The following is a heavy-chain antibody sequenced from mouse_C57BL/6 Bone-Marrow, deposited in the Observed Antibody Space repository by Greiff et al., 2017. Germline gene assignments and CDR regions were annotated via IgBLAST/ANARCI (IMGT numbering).Heavy chain of an antibody. CDR3: AREFNYFDY. Sequence: QVQLKQSGAELVKPGASVKLSCKASGYTFTIYWMQWVKQRPGQGLEWIGEIDPSDSYTNYNQKFKGKATLTVDTSSSTAYMQLSSLTSEDSAVYYCAREFNYFDYWGQGTTLTVSS. J-gene: IGHJ2*01. V-gene: IGHV1-50*01. CDR1: GYTFTIYW. CDR2: IDPSDSYT.